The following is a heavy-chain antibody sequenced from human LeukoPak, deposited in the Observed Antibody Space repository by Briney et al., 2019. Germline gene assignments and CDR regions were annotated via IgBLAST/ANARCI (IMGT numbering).Heavy chain of an antibody. CDR3: ARGRGYSGYDSELREFDP. J-gene: IGHJ5*02. Sequence: SETLSLTCAVSGGSISSYYWSWIRQPPGKGLEWIGYIYYSGSTNYNPSLKSRVTISVDTSKNQFSLKLSSVTAADTAVYYCARGRGYSGYDSELREFDPWGQGTLVTVSS. CDR2: IYYSGST. V-gene: IGHV4-59*01. D-gene: IGHD5-12*01. CDR1: GGSISSYY.